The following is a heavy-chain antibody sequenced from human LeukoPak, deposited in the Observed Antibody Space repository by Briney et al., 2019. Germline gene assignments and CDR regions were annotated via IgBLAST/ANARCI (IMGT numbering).Heavy chain of an antibody. V-gene: IGHV1-46*01. J-gene: IGHJ4*02. CDR1: GYTFTSYY. D-gene: IGHD3-10*01. CDR2: INPSGGST. CDR3: ARDRFGGLLLVDY. Sequence: VASVKVSCKASGYTFTSYYIHWVRQAPGQGLEWMGIINPSGGSTNYAQKFQGRVTMTRDTSTSTVYMDLTSLRSEDTAVYYCARDRFGGLLLVDYWGQGTLVTVSS.